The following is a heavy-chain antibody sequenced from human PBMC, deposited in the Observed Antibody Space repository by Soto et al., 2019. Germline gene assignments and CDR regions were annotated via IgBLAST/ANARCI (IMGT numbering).Heavy chain of an antibody. CDR1: GFAFSTYA. D-gene: IGHD4-17*01. CDR2: SGSGGST. J-gene: IGHJ4*02. Sequence: EVQLLESGGGLVQPGGSLRLSCAASGFAFSTYAMTWVRQAPGMGLEWVSTSGSGGSTYYADSVKGQFTISRDNSKNTLYLQVSSLRADDTAVYFCAKLSARDYGDQIDSWGQGTLVTVSS. CDR3: AKLSARDYGDQIDS. V-gene: IGHV3-23*01.